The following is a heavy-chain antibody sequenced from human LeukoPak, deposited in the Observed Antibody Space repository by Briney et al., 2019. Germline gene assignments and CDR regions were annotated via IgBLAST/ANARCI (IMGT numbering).Heavy chain of an antibody. J-gene: IGHJ4*02. Sequence: SETLSLTCTVSGGSISSSSYYWGWIRQPPGKGLEWIGSIYYSGSTYYNPSLKSRVTISVDTSKNQFSLKLSFVTAADTAVYYCARQVPLRFLEWSTSEYWGQGTLVTVSS. CDR3: ARQVPLRFLEWSTSEY. V-gene: IGHV4-39*01. CDR2: IYYSGST. D-gene: IGHD3-3*01. CDR1: GGSISSSSYY.